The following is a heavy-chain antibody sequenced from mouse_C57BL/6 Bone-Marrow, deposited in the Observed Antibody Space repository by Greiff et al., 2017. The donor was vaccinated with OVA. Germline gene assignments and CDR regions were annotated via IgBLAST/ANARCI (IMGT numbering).Heavy chain of an antibody. J-gene: IGHJ4*01. CDR3: ARPLYYYAMDY. CDR1: CYPFPSSF. CDR2: IDPSDSYT. V-gene: IGHV1-59*01. Sequence: VQLQQPVAELVRPLSSVPLSFTASCYPFPSSFLPCLKPMPCHFLSWIGVIDPSDSYTTYNQKFKGKATLTVDTSSSTAYMQLSSLTSEDSAVYYCARPLYYYAMDYWGQGTSVTVSS.